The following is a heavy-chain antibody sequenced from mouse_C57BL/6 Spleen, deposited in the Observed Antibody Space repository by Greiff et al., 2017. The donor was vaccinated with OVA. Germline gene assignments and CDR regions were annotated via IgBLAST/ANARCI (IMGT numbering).Heavy chain of an antibody. CDR1: GYTFTSYW. Sequence: QVQLQQPGAELVKPGASVKMSCKASGYTFTSYWITWVKQRPGQGLEWIGEIYPGSGSTNYNEKFKSKATLTVDTSSSTAYMQLSSLTSEDSAVYYCEREAYYYGSSYWYFDVWGTGTTVTVSS. D-gene: IGHD1-1*01. CDR3: EREAYYYGSSYWYFDV. V-gene: IGHV1-55*01. J-gene: IGHJ1*03. CDR2: IYPGSGST.